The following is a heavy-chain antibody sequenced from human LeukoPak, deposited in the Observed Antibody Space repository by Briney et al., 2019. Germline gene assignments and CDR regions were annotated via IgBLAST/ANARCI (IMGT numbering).Heavy chain of an antibody. CDR2: ISSSSSYI. D-gene: IGHD6-13*01. J-gene: IGHJ4*02. CDR1: GFTFSSYS. V-gene: IGHV3-21*01. CDR3: ARVRGIAAAAPFDY. Sequence: GGSLRLPCAASGFTFSSYSMNWVRQAPGKGLEWVSSISSSSSYIYYADSVKGRFTISRDNAKNSLYLQMNSLRAEDTAVYYCARVRGIAAAAPFDYWGQGTLVTVSS.